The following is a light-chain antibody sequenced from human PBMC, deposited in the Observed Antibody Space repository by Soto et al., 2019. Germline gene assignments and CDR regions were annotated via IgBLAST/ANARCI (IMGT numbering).Light chain of an antibody. CDR2: DAS. V-gene: IGKV1-33*01. CDR3: QQYENLPLT. CDR1: QDISKY. Sequence: DLRMTQSPSSLSASVGDRVTITCRASQDISKYLNWYQQKPGRAPKLLIYDASDLETGVPSRFIGSGSGTDFTFTISSLQPEDIATYYCQQYENLPLTFGGGTKVEIK. J-gene: IGKJ4*01.